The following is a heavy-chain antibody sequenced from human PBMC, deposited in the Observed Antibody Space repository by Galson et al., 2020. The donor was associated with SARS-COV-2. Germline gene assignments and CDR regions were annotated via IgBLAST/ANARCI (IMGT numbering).Heavy chain of an antibody. CDR2: SIPIFGTT. Sequence: SVKVSCKASGGTFSSYAISWVRQAPGQGLEWMGGSIPIFGTTNYAQKFQGRVKITADESTSTAYMELSSLRSEDTAVYYCARTGWRTVATNFGYYYGMDVWGQGTTVTVSS. V-gene: IGHV1-69*13. CDR3: ARTGWRTVATNFGYYYGMDV. CDR1: GGTFSSYA. D-gene: IGHD5-12*01. J-gene: IGHJ6*02.